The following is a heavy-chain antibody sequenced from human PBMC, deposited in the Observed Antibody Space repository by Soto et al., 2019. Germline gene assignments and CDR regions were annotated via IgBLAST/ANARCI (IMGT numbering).Heavy chain of an antibody. CDR1: GFTLRNAQ. J-gene: IGHJ4*02. V-gene: IGHV3-15*07. Sequence: EVQLVESGGGLVKPGGSLRLSCAASGFTLRNAQMHWVRQAPGKGLEWVGRVKSKTDGGTTDYAAPVKGKFTISGDDSKDTVYLQMNSLKADDTAVYHCTTDGGGSGWRYWGQGTLVTVSS. D-gene: IGHD6-19*01. CDR2: VKSKTDGGTT. CDR3: TTDGGGSGWRY.